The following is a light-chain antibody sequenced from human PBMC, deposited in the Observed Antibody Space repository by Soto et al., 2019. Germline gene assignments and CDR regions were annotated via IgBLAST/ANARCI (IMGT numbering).Light chain of an antibody. CDR1: QSVGSY. CDR3: QQRSNWPSLT. J-gene: IGKJ4*01. V-gene: IGKV3-11*01. CDR2: DAS. Sequence: IVLIQSPATLSLSPGERATLSCRASQSVGSYLAWYQHKPGQAPRLLISDASNRATGIPARFSGSGSETDFTLTISSLEPEDSAVYYCQQRSNWPSLTFGGGTKVDIK.